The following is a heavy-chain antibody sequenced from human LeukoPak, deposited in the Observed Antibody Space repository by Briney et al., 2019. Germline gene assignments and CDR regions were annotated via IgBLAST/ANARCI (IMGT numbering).Heavy chain of an antibody. CDR1: GGTFSSYA. V-gene: IGHV1-69*01. CDR2: IIPIFGTA. J-gene: IGHJ5*02. CDR3: ARVGIVREGWFDP. Sequence: SVKVSCKASGGTFSSYAISWVRQAPGQGLEWMGGIIPIFGTANYAQKFQGRVTVTADESTSTAYMELSSLRSEDAAVYYCARVGIVREGWFDPWGQGTLVTVSS. D-gene: IGHD3-10*02.